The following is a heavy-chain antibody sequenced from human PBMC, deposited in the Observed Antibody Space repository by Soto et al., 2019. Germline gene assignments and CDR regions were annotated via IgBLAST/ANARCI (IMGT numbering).Heavy chain of an antibody. CDR1: GFTFSSYG. D-gene: IGHD1-26*01. Sequence: QVQLVESGGGVVQPGRSLRLSCAASGFTFSSYGMHWVRQAPGKGLEWVAVISYDGSNKYYADSVKGRFTISRDNSKNTLYLQMTSLRAEDTAVYYCAKDSPLGGSYYLSGWFDPWGQGTLVTVSS. V-gene: IGHV3-30*18. CDR2: ISYDGSNK. CDR3: AKDSPLGGSYYLSGWFDP. J-gene: IGHJ5*02.